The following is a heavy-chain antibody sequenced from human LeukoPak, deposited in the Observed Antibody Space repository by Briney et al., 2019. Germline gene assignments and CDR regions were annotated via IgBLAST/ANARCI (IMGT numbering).Heavy chain of an antibody. Sequence: SVKVSCKASGGTFGSYAISWVRQAPGQGLEWMGGIIPIFGTANYAQKFQGRVTITADESTSTAYMELSSLRSEDTAVYYCASLRNYGVPYWYFDLWGRGTLVTVSS. D-gene: IGHD2-2*01. CDR2: IIPIFGTA. CDR1: GGTFGSYA. J-gene: IGHJ2*01. V-gene: IGHV1-69*13. CDR3: ASLRNYGVPYWYFDL.